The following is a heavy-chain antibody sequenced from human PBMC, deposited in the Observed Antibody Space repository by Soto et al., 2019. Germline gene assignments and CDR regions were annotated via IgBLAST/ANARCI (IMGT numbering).Heavy chain of an antibody. CDR2: ISYSGST. V-gene: IGHV4-31*03. Sequence: QVQLQESGPGLVKPSQTLSLTCTVSRGSIKNSGYYWSWIRQHPEKGLEWIGYISYSGSTDYAPSLKSRVTMSVDTSKNQFSLNLTSVTAADTAVYYCGRDAVTKRDFYYYGMDVWGRGTTVTVSS. D-gene: IGHD4-4*01. J-gene: IGHJ6*02. CDR1: RGSIKNSGYY. CDR3: GRDAVTKRDFYYYGMDV.